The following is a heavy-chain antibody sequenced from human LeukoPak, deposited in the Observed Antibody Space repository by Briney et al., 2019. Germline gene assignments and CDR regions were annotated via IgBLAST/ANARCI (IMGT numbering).Heavy chain of an antibody. V-gene: IGHV3-21*01. J-gene: IGHJ4*02. Sequence: GGSLRLSCAASGFTFSSYSMNWVRQAPGKGLEWVSSITIRSGYIYYADSVRGRFTISRHNAKNSLFLQMNSLRAEDTAVYYCARDESDSSGYYAYWGQGTLVTVSS. CDR3: ARDESDSSGYYAY. CDR1: GFTFSSYS. D-gene: IGHD3-22*01. CDR2: ITIRSGYI.